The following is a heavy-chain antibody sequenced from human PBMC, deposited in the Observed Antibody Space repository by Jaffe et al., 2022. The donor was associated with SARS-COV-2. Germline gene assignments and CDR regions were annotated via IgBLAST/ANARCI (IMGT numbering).Heavy chain of an antibody. D-gene: IGHD3-22*01. CDR1: GFTFSSYA. CDR3: ARETSYYYEIDY. CDR2: ISYDGSNK. V-gene: IGHV3-30-3*01. Sequence: QVQLVESGGGVVQPGRSLRLSCAASGFTFSSYAMHWVRQAPGKGLEWVAVISYDGSNKYYADSVKGRFTISRDNSKNTLYLQMNSLRAEDTAVYYCARETSYYYEIDYWGQGTLVTVSS. J-gene: IGHJ4*02.